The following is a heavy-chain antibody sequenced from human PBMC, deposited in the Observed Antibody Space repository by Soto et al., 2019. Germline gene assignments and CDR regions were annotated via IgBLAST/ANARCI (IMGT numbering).Heavy chain of an antibody. V-gene: IGHV4-59*01. CDR1: GGSISGYF. Sequence: TEPLSLTCTVSGGSISGYFWSWIRQPPGKGLEWIGYTHYSGSTNYSPSLKSRVTMSVDTSKNQFSLRLSSVTSADTAVYFCARDKTGTTLNYYFGMDVWGQGTTVTVSS. CDR2: THYSGST. J-gene: IGHJ6*02. CDR3: ARDKTGTTLNYYFGMDV. D-gene: IGHD1-7*01.